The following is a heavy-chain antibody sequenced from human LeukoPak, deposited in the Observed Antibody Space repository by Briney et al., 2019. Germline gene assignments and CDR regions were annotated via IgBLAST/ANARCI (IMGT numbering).Heavy chain of an antibody. Sequence: SETLSLTCTVSGGSISSGDYYWSWIRQPPRKGLEWIGYIYYSGSTYYNPSLKSRVTISVDTSKNQFSLKLSSVTAADTAVYYCARDGPDILTGYYFFDYWGQGTLVTVSS. CDR3: ARDGPDILTGYYFFDY. J-gene: IGHJ4*02. CDR2: IYYSGST. V-gene: IGHV4-30-4*01. D-gene: IGHD3-9*01. CDR1: GGSISSGDYY.